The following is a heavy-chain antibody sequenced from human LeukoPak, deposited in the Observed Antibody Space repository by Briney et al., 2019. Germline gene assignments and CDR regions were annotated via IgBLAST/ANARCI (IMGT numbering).Heavy chain of an antibody. Sequence: SWVRQAPGKGLEWIGYIYHSGSTYYNPSLKSRVTISVDRSKNQFSLKLSSVTAADTAVYYCARGENYDTPFDYWGQGTLVTVSS. D-gene: IGHD3-22*01. J-gene: IGHJ4*02. CDR3: ARGENYDTPFDY. V-gene: IGHV4-30-2*01. CDR2: IYHSGST.